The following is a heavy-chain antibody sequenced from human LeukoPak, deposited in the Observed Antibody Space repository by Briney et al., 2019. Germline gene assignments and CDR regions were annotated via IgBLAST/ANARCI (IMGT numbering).Heavy chain of an antibody. D-gene: IGHD6-6*01. V-gene: IGHV3-21*01. J-gene: IGHJ4*02. Sequence: PGGSLRLSCAASGFTFSSYTMNWVRQAPGKGLEWVSSISGSSRHKYYADSVKGRFTIYRDNAKNTLYLQMNSLRAEDTAVYYCAREGAEYSSSDYWGQGTLVTVSS. CDR3: AREGAEYSSSDY. CDR1: GFTFSSYT. CDR2: ISGSSRHK.